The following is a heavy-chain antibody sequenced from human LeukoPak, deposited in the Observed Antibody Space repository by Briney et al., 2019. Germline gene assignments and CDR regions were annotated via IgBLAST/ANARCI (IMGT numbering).Heavy chain of an antibody. D-gene: IGHD1-1*01. J-gene: IGHJ6*03. CDR3: ARGQLDQYYYYYYYMDV. V-gene: IGHV1-8*01. CDR2: MNPNSGNT. CDR1: GYTFTSYD. Sequence: GASVKVSCKASGYTFTSYDINWVRQAPGQGLEWMGWMNPNSGNTGYAQKFQGRVTMTRNTSISTAYMELSSLRSEDTAVYYCARGQLDQYYYYYYYMDVWGKGTTVTVSS.